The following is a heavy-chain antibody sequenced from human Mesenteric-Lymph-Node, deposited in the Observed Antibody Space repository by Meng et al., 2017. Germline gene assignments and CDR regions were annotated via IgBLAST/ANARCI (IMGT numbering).Heavy chain of an antibody. Sequence: VHVKGPGPGLVRPSQTLSLTCTVSGGSMGSGNYYWSWIRQPSGKGLEWIGYIHHSGSAYYNPSLKSRVSISVDTSKNQFSLNLNSMTAADTAVYYCASFDHIPRRNYFDYWGQGTLVTVSS. CDR2: IHHSGSA. CDR3: ASFDHIPRRNYFDY. V-gene: IGHV4-30-4*01. J-gene: IGHJ4*02. CDR1: GGSMGSGNYY. D-gene: IGHD2-21*01.